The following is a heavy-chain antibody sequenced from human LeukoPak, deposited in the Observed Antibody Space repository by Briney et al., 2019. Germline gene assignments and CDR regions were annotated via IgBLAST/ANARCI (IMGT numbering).Heavy chain of an antibody. V-gene: IGHV4-38-2*01. Sequence: SETLSPTCAVSGYSISSGYYWGWIRQPPGKGLEWIGSIYHSGSTYYNPSLKSRVTISVDTSKNQFSLKLSSVTAADTAVYYCASPGGGPTDYWGQGTLVTVSS. CDR1: GYSISSGYY. CDR2: IYHSGST. CDR3: ASPGGGPTDY. D-gene: IGHD3-16*01. J-gene: IGHJ4*02.